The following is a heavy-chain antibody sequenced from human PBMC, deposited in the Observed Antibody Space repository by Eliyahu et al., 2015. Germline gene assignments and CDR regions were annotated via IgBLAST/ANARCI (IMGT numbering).Heavy chain of an antibody. J-gene: IGHJ4*02. V-gene: IGHV3-53*01. D-gene: IGHD5-12*01. CDR2: IYSGGST. CDR1: GFTVSNNY. CDR3: ARELDYRFDY. Sequence: EVQLXEXGGXLIQPGGXLRLSCAAXGFTVSNNYMSWVRQAPGKGLEWVSIIYSGGSTYYADSVKGRFTISXDNSKNTLYLQMNSLRAEDTAVYYCARELDYRFDYWGQGTLVTVSS.